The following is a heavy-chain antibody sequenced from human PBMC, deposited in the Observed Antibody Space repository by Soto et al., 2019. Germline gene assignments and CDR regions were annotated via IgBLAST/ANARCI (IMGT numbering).Heavy chain of an antibody. CDR3: ARSSRWLELPPLYYYGMDV. D-gene: IGHD1-7*01. Sequence: ASVKVSCKASGYTFTGYYMHWVRQAPGQGLEWMGWINPNSGGTNYAQKFQGWVTMTRDTSISTAYMELSRLRSDDTAVYYCARSSRWLELPPLYYYGMDVWGQGTTVTVSS. CDR2: INPNSGGT. J-gene: IGHJ6*02. V-gene: IGHV1-2*04. CDR1: GYTFTGYY.